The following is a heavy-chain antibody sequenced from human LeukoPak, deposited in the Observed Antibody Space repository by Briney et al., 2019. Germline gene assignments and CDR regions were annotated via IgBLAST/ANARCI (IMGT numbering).Heavy chain of an antibody. CDR1: GGSISSGGCY. Sequence: SETLSLTCTVSGGSISSGGCYWSWIRQPPGKGLEWIGYIYHSGSTYYNPPLKSRVTISVDRSKNQFSLKLSSVTAADTAVYYCARNVVVPAALFDYWGQGTLVTVSS. V-gene: IGHV4-30-2*01. J-gene: IGHJ4*02. CDR3: ARNVVVPAALFDY. CDR2: IYHSGST. D-gene: IGHD2-2*01.